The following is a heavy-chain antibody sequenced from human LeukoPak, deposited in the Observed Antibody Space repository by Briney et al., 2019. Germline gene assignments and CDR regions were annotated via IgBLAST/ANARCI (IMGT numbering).Heavy chain of an antibody. J-gene: IGHJ4*02. CDR3: ARTPPGYLHSWSGYPHFDY. CDR1: GYTFSSYG. V-gene: IGHV1-18*01. D-gene: IGHD3-3*02. Sequence: ASVKVSCKASGYTFSSYGISWVRQAPGQGLEWMGWISTYNGNTNYAQKLQGRVIMTTDTSTSTAHMGLRSLKSDDTAVYYCARTPPGYLHSWSGYPHFDYWGQGTQVTVSS. CDR2: ISTYNGNT.